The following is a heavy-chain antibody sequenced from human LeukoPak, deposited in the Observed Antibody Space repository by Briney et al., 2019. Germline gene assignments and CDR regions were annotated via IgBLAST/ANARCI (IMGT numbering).Heavy chain of an antibody. CDR1: GGSISSGGYY. Sequence: SQTLSLTCSVSGGSISSGGYYWSWIRQDPGKGLEWIGYIYYSGSTYYNPSLKSRVTISVDTSKNQFSLKLSSVTAADTAVYYCARAGYSSSWSRAPYFDFWGQGTLVTVSS. J-gene: IGHJ4*02. D-gene: IGHD6-13*01. CDR2: IYYSGST. V-gene: IGHV4-31*03. CDR3: ARAGYSSSWSRAPYFDF.